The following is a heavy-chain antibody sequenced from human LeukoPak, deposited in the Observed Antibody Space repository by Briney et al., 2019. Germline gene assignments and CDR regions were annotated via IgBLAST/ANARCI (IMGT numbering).Heavy chain of an antibody. D-gene: IGHD3-22*01. CDR3: AKDMGGYYSGVDY. J-gene: IGHJ4*02. CDR2: ISWDGGST. Sequence: GGSLRLSCAASGFTFDDYTMHWVRQAPGEGLEWVSLISWDGGSTYYADSVKGRFTISRDNSKNSLYLQMNSLRTEDTALYYCAKDMGGYYSGVDYWGQGTLVTVSS. CDR1: GFTFDDYT. V-gene: IGHV3-43*01.